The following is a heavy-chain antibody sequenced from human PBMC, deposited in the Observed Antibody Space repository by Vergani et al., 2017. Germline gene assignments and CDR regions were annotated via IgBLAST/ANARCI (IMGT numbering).Heavy chain of an antibody. D-gene: IGHD2-8*01. V-gene: IGHV3-30*03. Sequence: VQLVESGGGLVQPGGSLRLSCAASGFTFSSYWMSWVRQSPGKGLEWVAVISYDGSNKYYADSVKGRFTISRDNSKNTLYLQMNSLRAEDTAVYYCARDRFGIVLMVYDTGNXMDVWGKGTTVTVSS. CDR1: GFTFSSYW. J-gene: IGHJ6*03. CDR2: ISYDGSNK. CDR3: ARDRFGIVLMVYDTGNXMDV.